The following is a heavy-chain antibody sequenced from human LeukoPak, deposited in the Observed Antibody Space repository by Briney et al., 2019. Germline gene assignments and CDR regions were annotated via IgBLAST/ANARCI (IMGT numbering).Heavy chain of an antibody. CDR3: TREYFGSSAY. CDR1: GFTFGDYP. V-gene: IGHV3-49*04. D-gene: IGHD2/OR15-2a*01. J-gene: IGHJ4*02. Sequence: GGSLRLSCTASGFTFGDYPLSWVRQAPGKGLEWVGFIRRQTAGGAPEYAASVKGRFTISRDDSVSIAYLQLNSLTTEDTGVYYCTREYFGSSAYWGQGTLLTVSS. CDR2: IRRQTAGGAP.